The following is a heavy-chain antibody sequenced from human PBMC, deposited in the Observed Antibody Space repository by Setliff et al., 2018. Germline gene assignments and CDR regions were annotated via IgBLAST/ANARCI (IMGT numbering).Heavy chain of an antibody. J-gene: IGHJ2*01. CDR3: ARMATGDSGEHWHFGL. CDR1: GGSISSGSYY. D-gene: IGHD4-17*01. V-gene: IGHV4-61*09. Sequence: SETLSLTCSVSGGSISSGSYYWSWIRQPAGKGLEWIGHIHTSGATNYNSSLKSRITISLDTSKNQVSLKLSSLTAADTAVYYCARMATGDSGEHWHFGLWGRGTLVTVSS. CDR2: IHTSGAT.